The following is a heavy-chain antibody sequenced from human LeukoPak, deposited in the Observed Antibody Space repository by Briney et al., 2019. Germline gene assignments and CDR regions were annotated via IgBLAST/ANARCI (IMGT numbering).Heavy chain of an antibody. D-gene: IGHD3-22*01. CDR3: ARDNPYDSSGYSFDY. V-gene: IGHV3-7*01. Sequence: GGSLRLSCAASGFPFSSYSMNWVRQAPGKGLERVANIKQDGSEKYYVDSVKGRFTISRDNAKNSLYLQMNSLRAEDTAVYYCARDNPYDSSGYSFDYWGQGTLVTVSS. J-gene: IGHJ4*02. CDR2: IKQDGSEK. CDR1: GFPFSSYS.